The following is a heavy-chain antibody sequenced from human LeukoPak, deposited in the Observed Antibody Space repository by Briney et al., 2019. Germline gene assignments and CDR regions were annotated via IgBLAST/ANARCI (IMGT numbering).Heavy chain of an antibody. CDR2: INQDGSLK. CDR3: AELGITMIGGV. D-gene: IGHD3-10*02. V-gene: IGHV3-7*01. J-gene: IGHJ6*04. Sequence: HTGGTLRLSCAASGFTFSSYWMSWVRQAPGKGLEWVANINQDGSLKYYVDSVKGRFTISRDNAKNSLYLQMNSLRAEDTAVYYCAELGITMIGGVWGKGTTVTISS. CDR1: GFTFSSYW.